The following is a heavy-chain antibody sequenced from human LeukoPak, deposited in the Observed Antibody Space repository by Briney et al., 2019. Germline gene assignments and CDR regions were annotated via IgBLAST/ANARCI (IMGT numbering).Heavy chain of an antibody. Sequence: EGSLRLSCVAPGFMFSNYGMKWVRQAPGERLERVSSIRRRSNNIYYADSVKGRFTISRDNAKNSLYLEMNSLRAEDTAVYYCAREYCGGDCYSVHYYYGMDVWGIGTTVTVSS. V-gene: IGHV3-21*01. J-gene: IGHJ6*04. D-gene: IGHD2-21*02. CDR1: GFMFSNYG. CDR2: IRRRSNNI. CDR3: AREYCGGDCYSVHYYYGMDV.